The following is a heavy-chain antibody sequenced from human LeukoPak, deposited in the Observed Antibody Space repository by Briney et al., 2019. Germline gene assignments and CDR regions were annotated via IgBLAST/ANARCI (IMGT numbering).Heavy chain of an antibody. Sequence: ASVKVSCKASGYTFTDYYMHWVRQAPGQGLEWMGIINPSGGSTSYAQKFQGRVTMTRDTSTSTVYMELSRLRSEDTAVYYCARGGYGDRIDYWGQGTLVSVSS. V-gene: IGHV1-46*01. J-gene: IGHJ4*02. CDR1: GYTFTDYY. D-gene: IGHD4-17*01. CDR3: ARGGYGDRIDY. CDR2: INPSGGST.